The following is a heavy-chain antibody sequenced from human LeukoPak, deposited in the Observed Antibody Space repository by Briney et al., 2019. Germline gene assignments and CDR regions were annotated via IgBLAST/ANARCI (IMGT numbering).Heavy chain of an antibody. Sequence: SVKVSCKASGGNLSSYAISWVRQAPGQGLEWMGGIIPIFGTANYAQKFQGRVTITADESTSTVYMEVRGLRSDDTAMYYCARDVGITVADSFDPWGQGTLVTVSS. CDR2: IIPIFGTA. J-gene: IGHJ5*02. CDR1: GGNLSSYA. D-gene: IGHD6-13*01. CDR3: ARDVGITVADSFDP. V-gene: IGHV1-69*01.